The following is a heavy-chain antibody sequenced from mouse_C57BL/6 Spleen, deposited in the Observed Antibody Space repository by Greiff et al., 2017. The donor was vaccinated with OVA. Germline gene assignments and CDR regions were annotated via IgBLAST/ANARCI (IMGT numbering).Heavy chain of an antibody. CDR1: GYTFTDYE. Sequence: VQLQESGAELVRPGASVTLSCKASGYTFTDYEMHWVKQTPVHGLEWIGAIDPETGGTAYNQKFKGKATLTADKSSSTAYMELRSLTSEDSAVYYCTPLITTVVPDYWGQGTTLTVSS. J-gene: IGHJ2*01. CDR3: TPLITTVVPDY. CDR2: IDPETGGT. D-gene: IGHD1-1*01. V-gene: IGHV1-15*01.